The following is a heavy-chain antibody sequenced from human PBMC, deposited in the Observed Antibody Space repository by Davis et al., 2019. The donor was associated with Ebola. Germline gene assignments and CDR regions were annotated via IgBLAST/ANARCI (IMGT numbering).Heavy chain of an antibody. V-gene: IGHV3-7*01. Sequence: GESLKISCAASGFILSNYWMSWVRQAPGKGPEWVAIIKQDGGEKYYVDSVKGRFTISRDNAKNSLYLQMNSLRDADTAVYYCARDPDTAMASDAFDIWGQGTMVTVSS. J-gene: IGHJ3*02. CDR3: ARDPDTAMASDAFDI. CDR2: IKQDGGEK. D-gene: IGHD5-18*01. CDR1: GFILSNYW.